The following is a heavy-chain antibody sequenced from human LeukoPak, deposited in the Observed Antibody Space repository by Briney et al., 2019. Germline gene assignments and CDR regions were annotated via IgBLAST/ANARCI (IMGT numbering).Heavy chain of an antibody. CDR3: ARDQWLLRGGDHDAFDT. CDR2: IFHSGTT. CDR1: GGSISTTHW. Sequence: SETLSLTCAVSGGSISTTHWWSWVRQPPGKGLEWIGEIFHSGTTNYNPSLKSRVTISIDKSKNQFSLKLSSVTAADTAVYYCARDQWLLRGGDHDAFDTWGRGTMVTVSS. D-gene: IGHD6-19*01. V-gene: IGHV4-4*02. J-gene: IGHJ3*02.